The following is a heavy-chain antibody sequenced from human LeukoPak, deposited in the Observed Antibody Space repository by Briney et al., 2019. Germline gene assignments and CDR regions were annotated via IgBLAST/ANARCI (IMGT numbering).Heavy chain of an antibody. D-gene: IGHD6-19*01. V-gene: IGHV3-48*03. J-gene: IGHJ5*02. CDR2: INGGGSTT. Sequence: PGGSLRLSCAASGFXFSSYEMNWVRQAPGKGLEWVSYINGGGSTTHYANSVKGRFTISRDNAKNSLYLQMNSLRAEDTAVYYCARDLGGWYRWFDPWGQGTLVTVSS. CDR3: ARDLGGWYRWFDP. CDR1: GFXFSSYE.